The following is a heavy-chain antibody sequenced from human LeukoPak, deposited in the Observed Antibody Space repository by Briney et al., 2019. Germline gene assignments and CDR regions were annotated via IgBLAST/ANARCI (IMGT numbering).Heavy chain of an antibody. J-gene: IGHJ6*02. CDR2: IWYDGSNK. Sequence: GGSLRLSCAASGFTSSSYGMHWVRQAPGKGLEWVAVIWYDGSNKYYADSVKGRFTISRDNSKNTLYLQMNSLRAEDTAVYYCAREDIVVVPAANGDYGMDVWGQGTTVTVSS. CDR1: GFTSSSYG. V-gene: IGHV3-33*01. D-gene: IGHD2-2*01. CDR3: AREDIVVVPAANGDYGMDV.